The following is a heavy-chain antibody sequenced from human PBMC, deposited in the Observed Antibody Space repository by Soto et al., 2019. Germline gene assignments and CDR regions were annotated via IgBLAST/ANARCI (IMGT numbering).Heavy chain of an antibody. D-gene: IGHD4-17*01. CDR3: DRAATVTTYYDY. CDR2: IYYSGST. J-gene: IGHJ4*02. V-gene: IGHV4-30-4*01. Sequence: SETLSLTCTVSGGSISSGDYYWSWIRQPPGKGLEWIGYIYYSGSTYYNPSLKGRVTISVDTSKNQFSLKLSSVTAADTAVYYCDRAATVTTYYDYWGQGTLVTVSS. CDR1: GGSISSGDYY.